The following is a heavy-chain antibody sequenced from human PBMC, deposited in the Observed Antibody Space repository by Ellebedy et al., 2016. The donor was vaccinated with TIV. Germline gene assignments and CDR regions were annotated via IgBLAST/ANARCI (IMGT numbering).Heavy chain of an antibody. CDR1: GFTFSSYA. D-gene: IGHD3-22*01. Sequence: PGGSLRLSCAASGFTFSSYAMSWVRQAPGKGLEWVSGMSGSGENTYYADSVKGRFTISRDNSKNTLYLQMDSLRAEDTAVYYCAGVVVVISKDAFDIWGQGTTVTVSS. CDR3: AGVVVVISKDAFDI. V-gene: IGHV3-23*01. J-gene: IGHJ3*02. CDR2: MSGSGENT.